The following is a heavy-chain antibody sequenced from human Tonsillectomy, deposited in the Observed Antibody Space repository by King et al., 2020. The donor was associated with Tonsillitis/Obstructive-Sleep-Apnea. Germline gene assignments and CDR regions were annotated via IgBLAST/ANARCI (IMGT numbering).Heavy chain of an antibody. D-gene: IGHD7-27*01. CDR1: GFTVSSNY. J-gene: IGHJ6*03. Sequence: VQLVESGGGLVQPGGSLRLSCAASGFTVSSNYMSWVRQAPGKGLEWVSVIYSGGSTYYADSVMGRVTISRHNSKNTLYLHMNSQRAEDTAVYYCAAGDYMDVWGKGTTVTVSS. CDR2: IYSGGST. CDR3: AAGDYMDV. V-gene: IGHV3-53*04.